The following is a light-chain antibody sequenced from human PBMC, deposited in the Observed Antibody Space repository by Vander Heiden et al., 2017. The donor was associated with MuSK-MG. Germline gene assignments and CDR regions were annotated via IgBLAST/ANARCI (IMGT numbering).Light chain of an antibody. Sequence: QSVLAQAPSASGTPGQRVTISCSGSSSNIGTNNVQWYQHLPGAAPKFLIYGTSQRPSGVPDRFSGSKSGTSASLDISGLQSEDEAHYYCATWDDSLNAWVFGGGTQLTVL. CDR1: SSNIGTNN. CDR3: ATWDDSLNAWV. J-gene: IGLJ3*02. CDR2: GTS. V-gene: IGLV1-44*01.